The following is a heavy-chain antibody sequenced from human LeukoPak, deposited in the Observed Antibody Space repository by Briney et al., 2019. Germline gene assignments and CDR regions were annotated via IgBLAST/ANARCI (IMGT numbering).Heavy chain of an antibody. CDR1: GGSISSYY. Sequence: PSETLSLTCTVSGGSISSYYWSWIRQPPGKGLEWIGYIYYSGSTNYNPSLKSRVTISVDTSKNQFSLKLSSVTAADTAVYYCARAWSAVVPAAELFDPWGQGTLVTVSS. V-gene: IGHV4-59*01. CDR3: ARAWSAVVPAAELFDP. CDR2: IYYSGST. D-gene: IGHD2-2*01. J-gene: IGHJ5*02.